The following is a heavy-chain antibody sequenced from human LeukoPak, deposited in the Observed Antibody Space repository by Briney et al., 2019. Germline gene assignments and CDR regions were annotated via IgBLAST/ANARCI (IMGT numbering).Heavy chain of an antibody. CDR3: ARRKYSLVVITPYAFDI. J-gene: IGHJ3*02. V-gene: IGHV4-34*01. Sequence: SETLSLTCAVYGGSFSGYYWSWIRQPPGKGLEWIGEINHSGSTNYNPSLKSRVTISVDTSKNQFSLKLSSVAAADTAVYYCARRKYSLVVITPYAFDIWGQGTVVTVSS. CDR1: GGSFSGYY. D-gene: IGHD3-22*01. CDR2: INHSGST.